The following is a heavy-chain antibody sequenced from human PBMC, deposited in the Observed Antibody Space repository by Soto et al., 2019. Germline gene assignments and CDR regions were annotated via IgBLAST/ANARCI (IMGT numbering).Heavy chain of an antibody. CDR3: TRDYYDNSGSSYVDYGMDV. V-gene: IGHV3-15*01. CDR1: GFSFRNAW. Sequence: GGSLRLSCAASGFSFRNAWMSWVRQAPGKGLEWVGHIKSQGDGGTRDYAAPVKGRFTISRDDSKNTLFLQMNSLKNEDTAVYYCTRDYYDNSGSSYVDYGMDVWGPGTTVTVSS. CDR2: IKSQGDGGTR. D-gene: IGHD3-22*01. J-gene: IGHJ6*02.